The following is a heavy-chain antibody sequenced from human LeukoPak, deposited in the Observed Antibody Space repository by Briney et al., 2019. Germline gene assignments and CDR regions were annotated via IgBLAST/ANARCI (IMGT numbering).Heavy chain of an antibody. Sequence: PSETLSLTCTVSGGSISSYYWSWIRQPPGKGLEWIGYIYYSGSTNYNPSLKSRVTISVDTSKNQFSLKLSSVTAADTAVYYCARGPVVPADRYNWFDPWGQGTLVTVSS. J-gene: IGHJ5*02. CDR1: GGSISSYY. CDR2: IYYSGST. V-gene: IGHV4-59*01. D-gene: IGHD2-2*01. CDR3: ARGPVVPADRYNWFDP.